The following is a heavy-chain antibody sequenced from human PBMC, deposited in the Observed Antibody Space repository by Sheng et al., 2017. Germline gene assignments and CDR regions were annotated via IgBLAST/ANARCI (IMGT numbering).Heavy chain of an antibody. CDR2: LNSGGGA. CDR3: ARARWDYGDFSVIHFDY. CDR1: GLTVSSNY. D-gene: IGHD4-17*01. Sequence: EVQLVQSGGGLVQPGGSLRLSCEASGLTVSSNYMTWVRQAPGKALEWVSLLNSGGGAKYADTVKGRFTISRDTSKNTLYLQMNSLRPEDTAVYYCARARWDYGDFSVIHFDYWGQGTLVTVSS. J-gene: IGHJ4*01. V-gene: IGHV3-66*02.